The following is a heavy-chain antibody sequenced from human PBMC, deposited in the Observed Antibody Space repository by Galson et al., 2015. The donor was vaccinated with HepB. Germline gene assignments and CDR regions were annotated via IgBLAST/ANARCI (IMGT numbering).Heavy chain of an antibody. J-gene: IGHJ4*02. D-gene: IGHD2-15*01. CDR2: IRSKASGHAT. Sequence: LRLSCAASGFTFSGSAIHWVRQASGKGLEWVGRIRSKASGHATAYDASLKGRFTISRDDSKNTAYLHMNSLKIEDTAVYYCARLGDLSGYSSLWGQGTLVTVSS. CDR1: GFTFSGSA. V-gene: IGHV3-73*01. CDR3: ARLGDLSGYSSL.